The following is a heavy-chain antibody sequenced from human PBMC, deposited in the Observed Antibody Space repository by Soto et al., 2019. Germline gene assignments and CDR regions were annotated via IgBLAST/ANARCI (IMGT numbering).Heavy chain of an antibody. V-gene: IGHV4-38-2*01. D-gene: IGHD6-25*01. CDR3: VGYTASRNWFGF. Sequence: SGTLTLTCAVSGNSVSRDSIWGWIQESPRRLQEWTGSVVTSGNTYYNPSVKSRVTISTDTAKNQVSLHMTTLTDADTALYYFVGYTASRNWFGFWGQGTLVTVSS. J-gene: IGHJ5*01. CDR1: GNSVSRDSI. CDR2: VVTSGNT.